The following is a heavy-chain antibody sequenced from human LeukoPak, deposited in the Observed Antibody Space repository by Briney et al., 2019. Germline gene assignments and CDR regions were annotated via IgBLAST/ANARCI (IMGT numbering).Heavy chain of an antibody. CDR1: GFTFSSYA. V-gene: IGHV3-64*01. CDR3: AAVQPYYYYYYMDG. D-gene: IGHD1-1*01. CDR2: ISSNGGST. J-gene: IGHJ6*03. Sequence: GGSLRLSCAASGFTFSSYAMHWVRQAPGKGLEYVSAISSNGGSTYYANSVKGRFTISRDNSKYTLNLQMNSLRPDDTSVYYCAAVQPYYYYYYMDGWGKGTTVTISS.